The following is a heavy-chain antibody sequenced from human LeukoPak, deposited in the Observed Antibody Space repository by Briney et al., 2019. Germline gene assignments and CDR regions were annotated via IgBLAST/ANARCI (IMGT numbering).Heavy chain of an antibody. Sequence: SETLSLTCTVSGASITTYFWSWIRQPSGKGLEWIGNIYNRGNTNYNPSLKSRVTISVDTSKNQFSLKLNSVTAADTAVYYCATDGSGMGYWGQGTLVTVSS. D-gene: IGHD3-10*01. CDR3: ATDGSGMGY. V-gene: IGHV4-59*01. CDR2: IYNRGNT. J-gene: IGHJ4*02. CDR1: GASITTYF.